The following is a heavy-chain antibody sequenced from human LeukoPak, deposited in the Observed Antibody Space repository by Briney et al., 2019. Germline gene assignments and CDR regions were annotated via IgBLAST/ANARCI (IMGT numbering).Heavy chain of an antibody. Sequence: SQTLSLTCAVSGGSISSGGYSWSWIRQPPGKGLEWIGYIYHSGSTNYNPSLKSRVTISVDTSKNQFSLKLSSVTAADTAVYYCAISSHDYGDYGSENWFDPWGQGTLVTVSS. CDR3: AISSHDYGDYGSENWFDP. J-gene: IGHJ5*02. V-gene: IGHV4-30-2*01. CDR2: IYHSGST. D-gene: IGHD4-17*01. CDR1: GGSISSGGYS.